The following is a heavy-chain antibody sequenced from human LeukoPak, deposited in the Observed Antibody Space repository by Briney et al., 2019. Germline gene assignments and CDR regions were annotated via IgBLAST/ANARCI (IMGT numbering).Heavy chain of an antibody. J-gene: IGHJ6*03. CDR2: ISSSGRTI. Sequence: GGSLRLSCAASGFIFSDYYLIWIRQAPGKGLEWISYISSSGRTIYYADSVKGRFTISRDNSKNTLYLQMNSLRAEDTAVYYCAKGRYCSSTSCSGGYYYYMDVWGKGTTVTVSS. V-gene: IGHV3-11*01. CDR3: AKGRYCSSTSCSGGYYYYMDV. CDR1: GFIFSDYY. D-gene: IGHD2-2*01.